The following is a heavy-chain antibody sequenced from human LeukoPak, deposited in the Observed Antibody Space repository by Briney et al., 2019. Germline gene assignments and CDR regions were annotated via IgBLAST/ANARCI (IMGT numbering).Heavy chain of an antibody. Sequence: PGGSLRLSCAASGFTVSSTYMSWVRQAPGKGLEWVSVIYSGGSTYYADSVKGRFTISRDNSKNTLYLQMNSLRAEDTAVYYCARHRLYSTSSEDYWGQGTLVTVSS. V-gene: IGHV3-53*01. CDR3: ARHRLYSTSSEDY. D-gene: IGHD6-6*01. CDR1: GFTVSSTY. CDR2: IYSGGST. J-gene: IGHJ4*02.